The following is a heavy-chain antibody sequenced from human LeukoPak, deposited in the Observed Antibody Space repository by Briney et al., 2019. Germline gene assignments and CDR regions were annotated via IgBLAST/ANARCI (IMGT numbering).Heavy chain of an antibody. CDR1: GGSISSSSHY. V-gene: IGHV4-39*07. J-gene: IGHJ4*02. D-gene: IGHD4-17*01. CDR2: IYYSGST. Sequence: PSETLSLTCTVSGGSISSSSHYWGWIRQPPEKRLEWIGSIYYSGSTYHNPSLKSRVTISADTSKNQFSLKLSSVTAADTAVYYRATTTIRLGYWGQGALVTVSS. CDR3: ATTTIRLGY.